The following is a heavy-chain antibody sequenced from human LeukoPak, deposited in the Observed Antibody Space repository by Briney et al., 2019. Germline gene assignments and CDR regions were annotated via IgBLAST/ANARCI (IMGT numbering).Heavy chain of an antibody. D-gene: IGHD3-16*01. CDR3: ARDLISTIGSFDY. Sequence: SVKVSCKASGYTFAGYYIHWVRQAPGQGLEWMGWINPNSGATNFAQKFQGRVTMTRDTSISTAYMELRLRSDDTALYYCARDLISTIGSFDYWGQGTLVTVSS. CDR1: GYTFAGYY. CDR2: INPNSGAT. J-gene: IGHJ4*02. V-gene: IGHV1-2*02.